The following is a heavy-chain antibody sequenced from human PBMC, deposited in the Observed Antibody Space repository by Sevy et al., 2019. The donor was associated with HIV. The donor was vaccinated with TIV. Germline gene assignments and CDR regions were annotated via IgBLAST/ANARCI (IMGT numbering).Heavy chain of an antibody. V-gene: IGHV4-4*02. D-gene: IGHD3-16*01. Sequence: SETLSLTCAVSGGSISSSNWWSWVRQPPGKGLVWIGEIYHSGSTNYNPSLKSRVTISVDKSKNQFSLKLSSVTAADTAVYYCARVYYDYVWGSSLFDYWGQGSLVTVSS. CDR3: ARVYYDYVWGSSLFDY. CDR1: GGSISSSNW. J-gene: IGHJ4*02. CDR2: IYHSGST.